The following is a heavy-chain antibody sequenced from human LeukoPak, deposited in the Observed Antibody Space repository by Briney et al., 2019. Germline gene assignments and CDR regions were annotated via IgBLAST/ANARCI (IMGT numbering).Heavy chain of an antibody. Sequence: KPGGSLRLSCAASGFTFSSYSMNWVRQAPGKGLEWVSSISSSSSYIYYADSVKGRFTISRDNAKNSLYLQMNSLRAEDTAVYYCARDYSNYEEVGNFDYWGQGTLVTVSS. V-gene: IGHV3-21*01. CDR1: GFTFSSYS. J-gene: IGHJ4*02. D-gene: IGHD4-11*01. CDR2: ISSSSSYI. CDR3: ARDYSNYEEVGNFDY.